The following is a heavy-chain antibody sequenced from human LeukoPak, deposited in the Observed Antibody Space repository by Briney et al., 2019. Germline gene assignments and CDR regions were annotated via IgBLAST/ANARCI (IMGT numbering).Heavy chain of an antibody. CDR3: AREGARIAAAKSEYNWFGP. V-gene: IGHV1-2*02. CDR2: INPNSGGT. CDR1: GYTFTGYY. J-gene: IGHJ5*02. D-gene: IGHD6-13*01. Sequence: ASVKVSCKASGYTFTGYYMHWARQAPGQGLEWMGWINPNSGGTNYAQKFQGRVTMTRDTSISTAYMELSRLRSDDTAVYYCAREGARIAAAKSEYNWFGPWGQGTLVTVSS.